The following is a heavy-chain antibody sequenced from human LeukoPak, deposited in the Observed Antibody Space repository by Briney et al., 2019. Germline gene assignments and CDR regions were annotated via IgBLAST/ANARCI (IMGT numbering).Heavy chain of an antibody. CDR3: ARDSTVSGFDI. D-gene: IGHD2/OR15-2a*01. CDR2: INHSGST. V-gene: IGHV4-34*01. CDR1: GGSFSGYY. J-gene: IGHJ3*02. Sequence: PSETLSLTCAVYGGSFSGYYWSWIRQPPGKGLEWIGEINHSGSTYYNPSLKSRVTISVDTSKNQFSLKLSSVTAADTAVYYCARDSTVSGFDIWGQGTMVTVSS.